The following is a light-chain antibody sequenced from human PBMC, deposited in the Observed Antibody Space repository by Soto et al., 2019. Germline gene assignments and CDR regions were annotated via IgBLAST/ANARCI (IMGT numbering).Light chain of an antibody. CDR3: EAWDDSLNGYV. V-gene: IGLV1-44*01. CDR1: SSNIGSNS. J-gene: IGLJ1*01. CDR2: SSD. Sequence: VLTQPPSASGTPGQRVTISCSGSSSNIGSNSVNWYQQLPGTAPKLLIYSSDRRPSGVPDRFSGSKSGTSASLAISGLQSEDEADYYCEAWDDSLNGYVFGTGTKVTVL.